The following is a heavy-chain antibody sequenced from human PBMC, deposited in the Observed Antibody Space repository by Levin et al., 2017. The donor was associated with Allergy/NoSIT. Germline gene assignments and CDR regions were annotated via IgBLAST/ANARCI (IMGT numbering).Heavy chain of an antibody. D-gene: IGHD6-13*01. V-gene: IGHV3-30*03. Sequence: LSLTCAASGFSFRSFGMHWVRQAPGKGLGWVAVISYDESDKFYADSVKGRFTISRDNTKNTLYLQMNSLRREDADVYYCARDVVFGTSSWSLDFWGQGTLVTVSS. CDR3: ARDVVFGTSSWSLDF. CDR2: ISYDESDK. J-gene: IGHJ4*02. CDR1: GFSFRSFG.